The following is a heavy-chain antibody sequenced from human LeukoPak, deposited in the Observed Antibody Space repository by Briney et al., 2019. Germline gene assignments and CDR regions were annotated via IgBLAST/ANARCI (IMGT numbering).Heavy chain of an antibody. Sequence: GGSLRLSCAASGFTFSSYSMNWVRQAPGKGLEWVSSISSSSSYIYYADSVKGRFTISRDNAKNSLYLQMNSLRAEDTAVYYCARGSYEQLGAYYFDYWGQGTLVTVSS. CDR1: GFTFSSYS. V-gene: IGHV3-21*01. J-gene: IGHJ4*02. CDR2: ISSSSSYI. CDR3: ARGSYEQLGAYYFDY. D-gene: IGHD6-13*01.